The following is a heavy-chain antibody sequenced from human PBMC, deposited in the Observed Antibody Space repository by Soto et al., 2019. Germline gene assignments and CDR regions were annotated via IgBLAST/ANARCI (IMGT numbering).Heavy chain of an antibody. J-gene: IGHJ6*02. V-gene: IGHV3-30-3*01. Sequence: GGSLRRSCAASGFTFSSYAMHCVRQAPCKGLEWLAVISYDGSNKYYADSVKGRFTISRDNSKNTLYLQMNSLRAEDTAVYYCASDLRYSSGWYGLDYYYGMDVWGQGTMLTVSS. CDR3: ASDLRYSSGWYGLDYYYGMDV. CDR1: GFTFSSYA. D-gene: IGHD6-19*01. CDR2: ISYDGSNK.